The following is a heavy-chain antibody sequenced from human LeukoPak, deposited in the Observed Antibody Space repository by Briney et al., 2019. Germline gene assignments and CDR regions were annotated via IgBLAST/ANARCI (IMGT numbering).Heavy chain of an antibody. V-gene: IGHV4-34*01. J-gene: IGHJ1*01. D-gene: IGHD4-23*01. Sequence: SETLSLTCAVYGGSFSGYYWSWIRQPPGKGLEWIGEINHSGSTNYNPSLKSRVTISVDTSKNQFSLKLSSVTAADTAVYYCARYLDYGGNSRVFQHWGQGTLVTVSP. CDR3: ARYLDYGGNSRVFQH. CDR1: GGSFSGYY. CDR2: INHSGST.